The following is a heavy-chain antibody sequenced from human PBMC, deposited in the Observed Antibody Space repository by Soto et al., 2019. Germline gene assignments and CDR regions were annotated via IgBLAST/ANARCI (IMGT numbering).Heavy chain of an antibody. CDR3: ARDLGLLKGGSNFDY. D-gene: IGHD2-15*01. CDR2: ISYDGSNK. V-gene: IGHV3-30-3*01. J-gene: IGHJ4*02. CDR1: GFTFSSYA. Sequence: QVQLVESGGGVVQPGRSLRLSCAASGFTFSSYAMHWVRQAPGKGLEWVAVISYDGSNKYYADSVKGRFTISRDNSKNTLYLQMNSLRAEDTAVYYCARDLGLLKGGSNFDYWGQGTLVTVSS.